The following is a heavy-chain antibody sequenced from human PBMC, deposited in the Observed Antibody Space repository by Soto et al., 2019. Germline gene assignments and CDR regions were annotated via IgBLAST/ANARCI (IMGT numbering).Heavy chain of an antibody. V-gene: IGHV4-30-2*01. Sequence: QLQLQESGSGLVKPSETLSLTCSVSGGSISSGGYSWSWIRQPPGKGLEWIGYIYHSGSTHYNPSLKRRVTISVARSKNQFSLKLTSVTAADTAVYYCARNRVGISWYADYWGRGTRVTVSS. CDR1: GGSISSGGYS. CDR3: ARNRVGISWYADY. J-gene: IGHJ4*02. CDR2: IYHSGST. D-gene: IGHD6-13*01.